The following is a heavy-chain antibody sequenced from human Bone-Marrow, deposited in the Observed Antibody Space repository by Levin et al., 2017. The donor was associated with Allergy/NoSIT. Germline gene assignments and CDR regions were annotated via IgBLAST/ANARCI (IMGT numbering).Heavy chain of an antibody. D-gene: IGHD3-9*01. CDR2: ITWNTGIV. J-gene: IGHJ4*02. Sequence: SLKISCAASGFTFDDYAMYWVRQAPGKGLEWVSGITWNTGIVGYADSVKGRFTISRDNSQNSLYLEMNTLRPDDTAFYYCVKSTGYDLLITFDSWGQGTLVTVSS. CDR1: GFTFDDYA. V-gene: IGHV3-9*01. CDR3: VKSTGYDLLITFDS.